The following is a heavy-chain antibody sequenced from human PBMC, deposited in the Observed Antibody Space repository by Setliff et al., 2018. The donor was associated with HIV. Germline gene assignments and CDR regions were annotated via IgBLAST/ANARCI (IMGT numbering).Heavy chain of an antibody. CDR1: GFTFSTYD. Sequence: GESLKISCAASGFTFSTYDMTWVRQAPGKGLEWVSLINGGGNYIQYAGSVKGRFIISRDNSKNMLYLQMNSLRAEDTALYYCTKREAGAKPFDYWGRGTLVTVSS. CDR2: INGGGNYI. V-gene: IGHV3-23*03. J-gene: IGHJ4*02. D-gene: IGHD1-26*01. CDR3: TKREAGAKPFDY.